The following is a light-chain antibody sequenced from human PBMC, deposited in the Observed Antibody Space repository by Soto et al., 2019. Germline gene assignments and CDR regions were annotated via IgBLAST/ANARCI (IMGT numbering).Light chain of an antibody. V-gene: IGLV2-14*01. Sequence: QSVLTQPASVSGSPGQSITISCTGSSSDVGGYDYVSWYQQHPGKAPKLMIYEDNNRPSGVSNRFSGSKSGNTASLTISGLQAEVDADYYCSSYTSISSWVFGGGTKVTVL. J-gene: IGLJ3*02. CDR1: SSDVGGYDY. CDR2: EDN. CDR3: SSYTSISSWV.